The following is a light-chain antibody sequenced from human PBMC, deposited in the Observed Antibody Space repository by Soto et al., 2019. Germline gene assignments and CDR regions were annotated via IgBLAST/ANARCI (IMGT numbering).Light chain of an antibody. J-gene: IGKJ2*01. CDR2: AAS. CDR1: QSISSY. V-gene: IGKV1-39*01. CDR3: QQSYSTPRT. Sequence: DIQMTQSPSSLSASVGDGVTITCRASQSISSYLNWYQQKPGKAPKLLIYAASSLQSGVPSRFSGSGSGTDFTLTISSLQPEDFATYYCQQSYSTPRTFGGGTKLEIK.